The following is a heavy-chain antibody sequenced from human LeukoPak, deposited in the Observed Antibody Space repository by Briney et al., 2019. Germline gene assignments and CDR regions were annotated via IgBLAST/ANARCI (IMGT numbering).Heavy chain of an antibody. Sequence: PGGSLRLSCAAFGFTFSSYAMHWVRQAPGKGLEWVAVISYDGSNKYYADSVKGRFTISRDNSKNTLYLQMNSLRPEDTAVYYCARSYYYDRKSGYFDYWGQGTLVTVSS. J-gene: IGHJ4*02. V-gene: IGHV3-30-3*01. D-gene: IGHD3-22*01. CDR2: ISYDGSNK. CDR1: GFTFSSYA. CDR3: ARSYYYDRKSGYFDY.